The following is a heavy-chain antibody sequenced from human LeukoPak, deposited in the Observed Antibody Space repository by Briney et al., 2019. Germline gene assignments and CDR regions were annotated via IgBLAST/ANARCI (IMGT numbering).Heavy chain of an antibody. CDR2: INHSGST. CDR3: ARATNYYYDSSGYYRVPFFDY. D-gene: IGHD3-22*01. V-gene: IGHV4-34*01. J-gene: IGHJ4*02. CDR1: GGSFSGYY. Sequence: SETLSLTCAVYGGSFSGYYWSWIRQPPGKGLEWIGEINHSGSTNYNPSLKSRVTIPVDTSKNQFSLKLSSVTAADTAVYYCARATNYYYDSSGYYRVPFFDYWGQGTLVTVSS.